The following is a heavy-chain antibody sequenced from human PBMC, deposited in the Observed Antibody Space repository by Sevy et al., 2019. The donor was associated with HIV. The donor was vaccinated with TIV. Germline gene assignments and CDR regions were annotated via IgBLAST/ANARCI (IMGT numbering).Heavy chain of an antibody. CDR3: ARPYGSGSWEAFDL. V-gene: IGHV3-21*01. D-gene: IGHD3-10*01. J-gene: IGHJ3*01. CDR2: ISSGSNYI. Sequence: GGSLRLSCSASGFTFNTYTMNWVRQAPGKGLEWVSSISSGSNYIYYADSLKGRFTISRDNARNSLYLQMSSLRAEDTAVYYCARPYGSGSWEAFDLWGQGTMVTVSS. CDR1: GFTFNTYT.